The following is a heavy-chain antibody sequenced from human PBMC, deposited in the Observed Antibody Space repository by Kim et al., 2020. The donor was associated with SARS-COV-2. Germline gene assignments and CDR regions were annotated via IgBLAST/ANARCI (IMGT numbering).Heavy chain of an antibody. Sequence: GESLKISCKGSGYSFTSYWIGWVRQMPGKGLEWMGIIYPGDSDTRYSPSFQGQVTISADKSISTAYLQWSSLKASDTAMYYCARRQLPGIAAAGTNWFDPWGQGTLVTVSS. CDR3: ARRQLPGIAAAGTNWFDP. J-gene: IGHJ5*02. CDR2: IYPGDSDT. D-gene: IGHD6-13*01. CDR1: GYSFTSYW. V-gene: IGHV5-51*01.